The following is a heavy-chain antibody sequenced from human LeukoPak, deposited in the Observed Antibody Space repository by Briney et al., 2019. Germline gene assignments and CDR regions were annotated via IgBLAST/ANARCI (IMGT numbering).Heavy chain of an antibody. Sequence: GASVKVSCKASGYTFTMFYIHWVRQAPGQGLEWMGMIKPSDGATTYAQRFQGRVTMTRDMSTTTVYMDLRSLRSEDTAVYYCAKDLYYYGSGSYADYWGQGTLVTVSS. D-gene: IGHD3-10*01. CDR1: GYTFTMFY. V-gene: IGHV1-46*01. CDR2: IKPSDGAT. CDR3: AKDLYYYGSGSYADY. J-gene: IGHJ4*02.